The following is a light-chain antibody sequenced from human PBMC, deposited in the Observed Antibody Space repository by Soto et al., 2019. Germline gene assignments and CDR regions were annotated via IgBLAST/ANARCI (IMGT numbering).Light chain of an antibody. CDR1: SSNIGTGYD. V-gene: IGLV1-40*01. J-gene: IGLJ1*01. CDR3: TSYTSSSARV. CDR2: ANI. Sequence: QSVLTQPPSVSGAPGQRVTMSCTGGSSNIGTGYDVHWYKQLPGTAPKLLIYANINRPSGVPDRCSGSKSGTSASLAISGLQAEDEADYYCTSYTSSSARVFGTGTKVTVL.